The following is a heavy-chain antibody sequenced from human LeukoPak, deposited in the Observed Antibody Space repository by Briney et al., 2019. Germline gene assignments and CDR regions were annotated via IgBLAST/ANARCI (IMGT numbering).Heavy chain of an antibody. D-gene: IGHD2-2*02. J-gene: IGHJ6*03. CDR3: ARDSPDIVVVPAAILYYYYYMDV. V-gene: IGHV1-18*04. CDR2: ISAYNGNT. Sequence: ASVKVSCKASGYTFTGYYMHWVRQAPGQGLEWMGWISAYNGNTNYAQKLQGRVTMTTDTSTSTAYMELRSLRSDDTAVYYCARDSPDIVVVPAAILYYYYYMDVWGKGTTVTVSS. CDR1: GYTFTGYY.